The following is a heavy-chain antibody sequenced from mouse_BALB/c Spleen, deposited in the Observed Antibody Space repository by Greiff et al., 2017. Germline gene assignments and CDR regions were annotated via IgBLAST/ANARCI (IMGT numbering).Heavy chain of an antibody. V-gene: IGHV1-4*02. CDR1: GYTFTSYT. J-gene: IGHJ4*01. Sequence: QVQLQQSAAELARPGASVKMSCKASGYTFTSYTMHWVKQRPGQGLEWIGYINPSSGYTEYNQKFKDKTTLTADKSSSTAYMQLSSLTSEDSAVYYCARGEGNYFYYAMDYWGQGTSVTVSS. D-gene: IGHD2-1*01. CDR3: ARGEGNYFYYAMDY. CDR2: INPSSGYT.